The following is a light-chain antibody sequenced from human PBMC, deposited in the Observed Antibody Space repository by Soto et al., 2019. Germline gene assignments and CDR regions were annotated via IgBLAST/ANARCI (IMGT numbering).Light chain of an antibody. V-gene: IGKV4-1*01. CDR3: QQYFSIPMFT. CDR1: RSALFSASNKNY. J-gene: IGKJ2*01. CDR2: WAS. Sequence: FVLTQSPDSLDVSLGETATISCKTSRSALFSASNKNYIAWYQRRPGQPLNLLFYWASTRASGVSDRFSGSGSGTDFTLTIRSLQPEDAAVYYCQQYFSIPMFTGAQGTKLQI.